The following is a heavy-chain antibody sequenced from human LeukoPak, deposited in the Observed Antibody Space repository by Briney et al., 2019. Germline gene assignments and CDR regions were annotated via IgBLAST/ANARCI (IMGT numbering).Heavy chain of an antibody. CDR3: ARPGERSRRVWNLDQ. V-gene: IGHV5-51*01. J-gene: IGHJ4*02. D-gene: IGHD1-1*01. Sequence: GESLKISCKASGYSFSNYWIGWVRQVPGKGLEWMGIVYPRDSDTRYSPSFQGQVTISADKSISTAYLQWSSLKASDTAVYYCARPGERSRRVWNLDQWGQGTLVTVSS. CDR1: GYSFSNYW. CDR2: VYPRDSDT.